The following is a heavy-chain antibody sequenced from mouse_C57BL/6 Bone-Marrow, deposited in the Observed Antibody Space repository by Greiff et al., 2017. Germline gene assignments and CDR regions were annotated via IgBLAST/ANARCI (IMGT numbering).Heavy chain of an antibody. CDR3: ARGLYYGNFHFDY. CDR2: IHPNSGST. V-gene: IGHV1-64*01. Sequence: VQLQQPGAELVKPGASVKLSCKASGYTFTSYWMHWVKQRPGQGLEWIGMIHPNSGSTNYNEKFKSKATLTVDKSSSTAYMKLSSLTSEDSAVYYCARGLYYGNFHFDYWGQGTTLTVSS. J-gene: IGHJ2*01. CDR1: GYTFTSYW. D-gene: IGHD2-1*01.